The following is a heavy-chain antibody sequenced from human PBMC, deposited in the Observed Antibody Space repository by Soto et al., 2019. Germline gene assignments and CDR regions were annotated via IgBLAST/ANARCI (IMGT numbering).Heavy chain of an antibody. J-gene: IGHJ5*02. D-gene: IGHD3-22*01. CDR3: ASTKYYYASSGYYYVSNWFDP. CDR2: IYYSGST. CDR1: GVSISSYY. V-gene: IGHV4-59*08. Sequence: SDTLSLTCTVAGVSISSYYWSWIRQPPGKGLEWIGYIYYSGSTNYNPSLKSRVTISVDTSKNQFSLKLSSVTAADTAVYYCASTKYYYASSGYYYVSNWFDPWGQGTLVTVS.